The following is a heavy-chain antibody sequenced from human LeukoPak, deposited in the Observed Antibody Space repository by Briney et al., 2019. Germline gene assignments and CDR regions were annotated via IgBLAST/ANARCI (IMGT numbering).Heavy chain of an antibody. CDR3: ARTQTYYYDSSGYYAGY. Sequence: TTGGSLRLSCAASGFTFSDYYMSWTRQAPGKGLEWVSYISSSGSTIYYADSVKGRFTISRDNAKNSLYLQMNSLRAEDTAVYYCARTQTYYYDSSGYYAGYWGQGTLVTVSS. D-gene: IGHD3-22*01. CDR2: ISSSGSTI. J-gene: IGHJ4*02. CDR1: GFTFSDYY. V-gene: IGHV3-11*01.